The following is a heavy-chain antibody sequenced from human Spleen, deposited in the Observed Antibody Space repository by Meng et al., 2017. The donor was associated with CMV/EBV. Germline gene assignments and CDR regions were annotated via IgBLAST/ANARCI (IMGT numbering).Heavy chain of an antibody. D-gene: IGHD6-13*01. CDR3: VREYTSSFFDL. CDR2: IHPNNGAT. Sequence: SCKASAYTFTAYFVHWVRQAPGQGLEYLGWIHPNNGATKYTEKFQGRVTMTRDTSISTAYMELSSLRSDDAAVYYCVREYTSSFFDLWGRGTLVTVSS. V-gene: IGHV1-2*02. J-gene: IGHJ2*01. CDR1: AYTFTAYF.